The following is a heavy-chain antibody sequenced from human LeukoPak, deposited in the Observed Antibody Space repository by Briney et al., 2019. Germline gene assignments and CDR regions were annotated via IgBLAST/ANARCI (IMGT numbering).Heavy chain of an antibody. J-gene: IGHJ1*01. CDR1: GFTFSSYG. Sequence: GRSLRLSCAASGFTFSSYGMHWARQAPGKGLEWVAVISYDGSNKYYADSVKGRFTISRDNSKNTLYLQMNSLRTEDTAIYYCAKEDVVVITIRYFQHWGQGTLVTVSS. D-gene: IGHD3-22*01. CDR3: AKEDVVVITIRYFQH. CDR2: ISYDGSNK. V-gene: IGHV3-30*18.